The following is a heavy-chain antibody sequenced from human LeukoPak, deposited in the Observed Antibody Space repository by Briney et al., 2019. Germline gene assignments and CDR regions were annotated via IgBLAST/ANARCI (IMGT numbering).Heavy chain of an antibody. CDR1: GGSISSGDYY. J-gene: IGHJ3*02. CDR3: AREEAGIVVVPAARGHAFDI. D-gene: IGHD2-2*01. V-gene: IGHV4-30-4*08. Sequence: PSETLSLTCTVSGGSISSGDYYWSWIRQPPGKGLEWIGYIYYSGSTYYNPSLKSLVTISVDTSKNQFSLKLSSVTAADTAVYYCAREEAGIVVVPAARGHAFDIWGHGTMVTVSS. CDR2: IYYSGST.